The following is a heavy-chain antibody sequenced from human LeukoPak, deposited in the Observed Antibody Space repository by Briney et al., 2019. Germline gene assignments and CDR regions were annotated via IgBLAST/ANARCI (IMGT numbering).Heavy chain of an antibody. CDR1: GFTFSSYW. D-gene: IGHD4-11*01. J-gene: IGHJ6*02. CDR3: ARRRYSNYATVYGTDV. V-gene: IGHV3-74*01. Sequence: GGSLRLSCAVSGFTFSSYWMHWVRQAPGKGLVWVSHIKTDGSTTAYADSVKGRFTISRDNAKNTLYLQMNSLRAEDTGVYYCARRRYSNYATVYGTDVWGQGTTVTVSS. CDR2: IKTDGSTT.